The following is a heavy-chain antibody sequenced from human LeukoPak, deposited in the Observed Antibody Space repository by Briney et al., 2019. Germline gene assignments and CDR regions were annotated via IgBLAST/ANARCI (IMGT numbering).Heavy chain of an antibody. CDR3: ARAWFGEHIDY. J-gene: IGHJ4*02. CDR1: GGAFSNSA. D-gene: IGHD3-10*01. CDR2: INPSGGST. Sequence: ASVKVSCKASGGAFSNSAISWVRQAPGQGLEWMGIINPSGGSTSYAQKFQGRVTMTRDTSTSTVYMELSSLRSEDTAVYYCARAWFGEHIDYWGQGTLVTVSS. V-gene: IGHV1-46*01.